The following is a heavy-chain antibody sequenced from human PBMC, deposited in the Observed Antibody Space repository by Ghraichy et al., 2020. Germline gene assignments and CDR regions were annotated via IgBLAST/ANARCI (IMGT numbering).Heavy chain of an antibody. CDR3: AKDFGDTAMVLTMYYFDY. J-gene: IGHJ4*02. V-gene: IGHV3-23*01. Sequence: GGSLRLSCAASGFTFSSYAMSWVRQAPGKGLEWVSAISGSGGSTYYADSVKGRFTISRDNSKNTLYLQMNSLRAEDTAVYYCAKDFGDTAMVLTMYYFDYWSQGTLVTVSS. CDR1: GFTFSSYA. CDR2: ISGSGGST. D-gene: IGHD5-18*01.